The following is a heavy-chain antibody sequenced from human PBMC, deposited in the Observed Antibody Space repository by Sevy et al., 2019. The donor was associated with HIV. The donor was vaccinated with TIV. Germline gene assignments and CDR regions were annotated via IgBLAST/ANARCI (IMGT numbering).Heavy chain of an antibody. CDR2: IYQDGSEK. J-gene: IGHJ6*02. CDR3: AREGSYGDYMLSYYYGMDV. D-gene: IGHD4-17*01. V-gene: IGHV3-7*01. CDR1: GFILRSYW. Sequence: GGSLRLSCAASGFILRSYWMTWVRQAPGKGLEWVASIYQDGSEKYYMHSVKGRFTVSRDNAKNSLFLQMKSLRVEDTAVYYCAREGSYGDYMLSYYYGMDVWGQGTTVTVSS.